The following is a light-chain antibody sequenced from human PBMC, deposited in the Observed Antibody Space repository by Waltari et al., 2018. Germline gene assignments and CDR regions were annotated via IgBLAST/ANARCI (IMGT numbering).Light chain of an antibody. CDR2: EVS. Sequence: QSALTQPASVPGSPGQSITISCTGTDSAVGAYNFFSWYRQPPGKAPHLIIYEVSERPPGISDRFSGSKSDNTASLTISGLQADDEAVYYCSSYTTSNAPGVFGTGTKVTVL. J-gene: IGLJ1*01. CDR1: DSAVGAYNF. V-gene: IGLV2-14*01. CDR3: SSYTTSNAPGV.